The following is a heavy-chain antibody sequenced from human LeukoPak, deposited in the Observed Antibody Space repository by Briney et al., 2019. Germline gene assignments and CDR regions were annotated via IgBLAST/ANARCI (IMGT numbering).Heavy chain of an antibody. Sequence: SETLSLTCTVSGGSISSYYWSWIRQPPGKGLEWIAYIYYSGSTGYNPSLKSRVSISVDTSKNQFSLKLSSVTAADTAVYYCARDLGGDNWFDPWGQGTLVTVSS. CDR2: IYYSGST. CDR3: ARDLGGDNWFDP. V-gene: IGHV4-59*01. CDR1: GGSISSYY. D-gene: IGHD3-16*01. J-gene: IGHJ5*02.